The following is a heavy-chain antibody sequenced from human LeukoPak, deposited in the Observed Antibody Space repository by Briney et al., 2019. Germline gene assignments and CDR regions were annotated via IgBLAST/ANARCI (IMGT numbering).Heavy chain of an antibody. CDR2: IRYDGSNK. CDR3: AKDREGASGYFDY. V-gene: IGHV3-30*02. CDR1: GFTFSNFG. Sequence: GGSLRLSCAASGFTFSNFGMHWVRQAPGKGLQWVAFIRYDGSNKYYADSVKGRFTISRDNSKNTLYLQMNSLRAEDTAVYYCAKDREGASGYFDYWGQGTLVTVSS. D-gene: IGHD1-26*01. J-gene: IGHJ4*02.